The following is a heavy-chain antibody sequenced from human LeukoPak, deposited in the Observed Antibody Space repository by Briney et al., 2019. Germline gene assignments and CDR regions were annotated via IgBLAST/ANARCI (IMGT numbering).Heavy chain of an antibody. CDR2: IKEDGSEK. V-gene: IGHV3-7*01. CDR1: GFTFSISW. D-gene: IGHD3-10*01. J-gene: IGHJ5*02. CDR3: ARVASRLWFGELS. Sequence: GGSLRLSCAASGFTFSISWMTWVRQAPGKGLEWVANIKEDGSEKYYVDSVKGRFTISRDNAKNSLYLQMNSLRAEDTAVYYCARVASRLWFGELSWGQGILVTVSS.